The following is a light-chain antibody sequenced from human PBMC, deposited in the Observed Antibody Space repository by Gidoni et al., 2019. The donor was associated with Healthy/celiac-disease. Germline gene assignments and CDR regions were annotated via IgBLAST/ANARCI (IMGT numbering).Light chain of an antibody. CDR3: QAWDSSTGE. CDR2: QDS. CDR1: KLGDKY. V-gene: IGLV3-1*01. J-gene: IGLJ3*02. Sequence: SYELTQPPSVSVSPGQTASITCSGDKLGDKYACWYQQEPGQSPVLVIYQDSKRPSGIPERFSGSNSGNTATLTISGTQAMDEADYYCQAWDSSTGEFGGGTKLTVL.